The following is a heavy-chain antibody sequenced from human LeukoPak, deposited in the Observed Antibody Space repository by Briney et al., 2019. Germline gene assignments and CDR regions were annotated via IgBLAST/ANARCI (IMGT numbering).Heavy chain of an antibody. V-gene: IGHV3-23*01. D-gene: IGHD2-2*01. CDR3: AKDLPIVVVPAAMGGFDY. CDR2: ISGSGGST. J-gene: IGHJ4*02. Sequence: GRSLRLSCAASGFTFSSYSMNWVRQAPGKGLEWVSAISGSGGSTYYADSVKGRFTISRDNSKNTLYLQMNSLRAEDTAVYYCAKDLPIVVVPAAMGGFDYWGQGTLVTVSS. CDR1: GFTFSSYS.